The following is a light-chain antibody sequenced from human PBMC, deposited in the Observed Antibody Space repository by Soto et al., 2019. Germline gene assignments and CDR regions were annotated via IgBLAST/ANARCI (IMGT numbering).Light chain of an antibody. J-gene: IGKJ4*01. V-gene: IGKV1-33*01. Sequence: DIQMTQSPFSLSASVGDRVTITCQASQDSSNYLNRYQQTLGKAPKLRSYDASNLETGVPSRVSGSGSGTAGTCTSSSLQHEDIATYDCQQYDNLPLTFGGGTKVDIK. CDR1: QDSSNY. CDR2: DAS. CDR3: QQYDNLPLT.